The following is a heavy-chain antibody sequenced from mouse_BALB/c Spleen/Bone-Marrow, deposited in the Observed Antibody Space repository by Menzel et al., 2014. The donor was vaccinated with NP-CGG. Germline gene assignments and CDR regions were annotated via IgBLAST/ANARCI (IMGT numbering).Heavy chain of an antibody. CDR3: ARFPNYSYAMDC. CDR1: GYTFTDYY. D-gene: IGHD2-1*01. V-gene: IGHV1-19*01. J-gene: IGHJ4*01. CDR2: VNPYNGGT. Sequence: VQLQQSGPELVKPGASVKMSCKASGYTFTDYYMDWVKQSHGESFEWIGRVNPYNGGTSYNQKFKGKATLTVDKSSSAAYMELSSLTSEDYAVYFCARFPNYSYAMDCWGQGTSVTVSS.